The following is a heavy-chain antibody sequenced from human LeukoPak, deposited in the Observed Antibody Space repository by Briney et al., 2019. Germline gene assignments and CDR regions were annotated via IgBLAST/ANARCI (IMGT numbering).Heavy chain of an antibody. V-gene: IGHV4-4*07. J-gene: IGHJ4*02. CDR1: GASISNYY. Sequence: SETLSLTCTVSGASISNYYWSWIRQPAGKGLEWIGRIYTSGSTNYNPSLKSRVTISVDTSKNQFSLKLSSVTAADTAVYYCARDRGSGWRGGIDYWGQGTLVTVSS. CDR2: IYTSGST. D-gene: IGHD6-19*01. CDR3: ARDRGSGWRGGIDY.